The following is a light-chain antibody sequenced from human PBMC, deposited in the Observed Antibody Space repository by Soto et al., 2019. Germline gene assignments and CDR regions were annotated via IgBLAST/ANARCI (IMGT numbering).Light chain of an antibody. Sequence: SVLTQSPATLSLAPGKRAPLSCRASQNISNDFIWYQQKPGQAPRLLIYDVSNRATGIPARFSGSWSGTDFTLTISSLEHEDFAVYDCQQRSNWPRTCGQGTKVEVK. CDR2: DVS. CDR3: QQRSNWPRT. V-gene: IGKV3-11*01. CDR1: QNISND. J-gene: IGKJ1*01.